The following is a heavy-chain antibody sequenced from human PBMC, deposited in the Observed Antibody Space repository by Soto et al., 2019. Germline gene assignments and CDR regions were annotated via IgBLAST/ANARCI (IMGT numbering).Heavy chain of an antibody. Sequence: SETLSLTCAVYGESLNSYYWSWVRQSPGQGLEWIGEIYDSGSTHYNPSLKNRVTISVDTSTNQVSLKVKSVTAADTAVYYCARDHPHSYGVYYFEYWGQGTPVTVSS. CDR3: ARDHPHSYGVYYFEY. D-gene: IGHD5-18*01. J-gene: IGHJ4*02. V-gene: IGHV4-34*01. CDR1: GESLNSYY. CDR2: IYDSGST.